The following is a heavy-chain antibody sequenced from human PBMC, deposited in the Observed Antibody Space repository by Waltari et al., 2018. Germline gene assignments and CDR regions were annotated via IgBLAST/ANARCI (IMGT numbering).Heavy chain of an antibody. CDR3: AKDREAMSAMVTVTYFDS. D-gene: IGHD5-18*01. CDR2: ISGNGVMT. Sequence: EVQLLMSGGGLVQPGGSLRLSCTASGFIFSNYDMHWVSQSPERGLNLVSGISGNGVMTYYADSLKGRCTISSENSKNTLFLQMDSLRAEDAALYFCAKDREAMSAMVTVTYFDSWGQGARVSVSS. V-gene: IGHV3-23*01. CDR1: GFIFSNYD. J-gene: IGHJ4*02.